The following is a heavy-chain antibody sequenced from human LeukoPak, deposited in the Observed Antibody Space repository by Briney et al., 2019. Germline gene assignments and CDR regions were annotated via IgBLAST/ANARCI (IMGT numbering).Heavy chain of an antibody. Sequence: PSETLSLTCAVYGGSFSGYYWSWIRQPPGKGLEWSGEINHSGSTNYNPSLKSRVTISVDTSKNQFSLKLRSVTAADTAVYYCASGGIAVAGTGNSFDYWGQGTLVTVSS. CDR1: GGSFSGYY. CDR3: ASGGIAVAGTGNSFDY. D-gene: IGHD6-19*01. CDR2: INHSGST. J-gene: IGHJ4*02. V-gene: IGHV4-34*01.